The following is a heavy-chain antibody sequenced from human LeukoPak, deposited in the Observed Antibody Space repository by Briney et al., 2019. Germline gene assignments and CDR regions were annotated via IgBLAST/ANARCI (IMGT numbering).Heavy chain of an antibody. D-gene: IGHD3-3*01. CDR2: IYTSGST. CDR1: GGSFSGYY. J-gene: IGHJ3*02. Sequence: PSETLSLTCAVYGGSFSGYYWSWIRQPAGKGLEWVGRIYTSGSTNYNPSLKSRVTMSVDTSKNQFSLKLSSVTAVDTAVYYCARGIIVTIFGAPPQNDAFDIWGQGTMVTVSS. V-gene: IGHV4-59*10. CDR3: ARGIIVTIFGAPPQNDAFDI.